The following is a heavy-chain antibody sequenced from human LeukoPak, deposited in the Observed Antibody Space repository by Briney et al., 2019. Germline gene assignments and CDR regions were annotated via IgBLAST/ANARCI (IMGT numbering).Heavy chain of an antibody. CDR3: ARYPYSTSSWSDP. CDR2: ISSSGSTI. CDR1: GFTFSSYE. J-gene: IGHJ5*02. V-gene: IGHV3-48*03. D-gene: IGHD6-6*01. Sequence: PGGSLRLSCAASGFTFSSYEMNWVRQAPGKGLEWVSYISSSGSTIYYADSVKGRFTISRDNAKNSLYLQMNSLRAEDTAVYYCARYPYSTSSWSDPWGQGTLVTVSS.